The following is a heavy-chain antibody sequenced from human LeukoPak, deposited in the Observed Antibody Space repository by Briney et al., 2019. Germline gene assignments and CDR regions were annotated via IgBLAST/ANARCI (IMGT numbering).Heavy chain of an antibody. CDR3: ARVDYQDYYYYYMDV. D-gene: IGHD3/OR15-3a*01. CDR2: IYYSGST. J-gene: IGHJ6*03. CDR1: GGSISSSSYY. V-gene: IGHV4-61*05. Sequence: PSETLSLTCTVSGGSISSSSYYWGWIRQPPGKGLEWIGYIYYSGSTNYNPSLKSRVSISVDTSKNQFSLKLRSVTAADTAVYCARVDYQDYYYYYMDVWGKGTTVTISS.